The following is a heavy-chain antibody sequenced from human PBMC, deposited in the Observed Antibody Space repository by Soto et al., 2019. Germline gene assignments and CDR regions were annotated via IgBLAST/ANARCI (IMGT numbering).Heavy chain of an antibody. CDR3: AKNSGWFNT. V-gene: IGHV3-23*01. Sequence: QVMQSGGGLVQPGGSLRLACAASGFPFSRTDMSWLRQAPGKGLELVSTISDGAGGETTYYADSVKGRFTISRDNSKNTVYLQMDGLRVDDTALYYCAKNSGWFNTWGQGDLVIVSS. D-gene: IGHD3-10*01. J-gene: IGHJ5*02. CDR2: ISDGAGGETT. CDR1: GFPFSRTD.